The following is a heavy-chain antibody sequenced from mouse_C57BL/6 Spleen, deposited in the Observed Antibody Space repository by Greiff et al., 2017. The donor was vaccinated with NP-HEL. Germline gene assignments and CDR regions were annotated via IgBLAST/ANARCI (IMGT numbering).Heavy chain of an antibody. CDR1: GYTFTSYN. Sequence: QVQLQQSGAELVRPGASVKMSCKASGYTFTSYNMHWVKQTPRQGLEWIGAIYPGNGDTSYNQKFKGKATLTVDKSSSTAYMQLSSLTSEDSAVYFCARGRSTMVTTRGFDYWGQGTTLTVSS. CDR2: IYPGNGDT. J-gene: IGHJ2*01. D-gene: IGHD2-2*01. V-gene: IGHV1-12*01. CDR3: ARGRSTMVTTRGFDY.